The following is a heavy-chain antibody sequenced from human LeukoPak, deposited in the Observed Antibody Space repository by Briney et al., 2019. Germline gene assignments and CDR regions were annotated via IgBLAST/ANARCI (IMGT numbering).Heavy chain of an antibody. D-gene: IGHD3-10*01. CDR2: IYYSGST. J-gene: IGHJ5*02. CDR1: GGSISSYY. Sequence: SETLSLTCTVSGGSISSYYWSWIRQPPGKGLEWIGYIYYSGSTNYNPSLKSRVTISVDTSKNQFSLKLSSVTAADTAVYYCARRNYYGSGSYSWFDPWGQGTLVTVS. CDR3: ARRNYYGSGSYSWFDP. V-gene: IGHV4-59*01.